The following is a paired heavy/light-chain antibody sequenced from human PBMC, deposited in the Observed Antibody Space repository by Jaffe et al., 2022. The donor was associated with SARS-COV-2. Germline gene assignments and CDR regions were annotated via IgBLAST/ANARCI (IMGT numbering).Light chain of an antibody. CDR2: EVF. V-gene: IGKV2D-29*01. CDR3: MQSIQFPRT. CDR1: QSLLHSDGKTY. Sequence: DVVMTQTPLSLSVTPGQPASISCKSSQSLLHSDGKTYLYWYLQKPGQPPQLLIYEVFNRFSGVPDRFSGSGSGTDFTLKISRVEADDVGVYYCMQSIQFPRTFGPGTKVDIK. J-gene: IGKJ3*01.
Heavy chain of an antibody. CDR1: GGSISNPDYY. Sequence: QVQLQESGPGLVKPSQTLSLTCTVSGGSISNPDYYWSWIRQPAGKKLEWIGRVYASGGTVYNPSLKSRVTISIDTSKNQFSLRLSSVSAADTAVYYCARESSGTSWYVFDYWGQGALVAVSS. CDR3: ARESSGTSWYVFDY. J-gene: IGHJ4*02. D-gene: IGHD6-13*01. CDR2: VYASGGT. V-gene: IGHV4-61*02.